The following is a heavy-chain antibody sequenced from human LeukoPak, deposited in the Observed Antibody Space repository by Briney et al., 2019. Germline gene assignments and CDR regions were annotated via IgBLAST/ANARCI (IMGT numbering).Heavy chain of an antibody. V-gene: IGHV4-59*01. D-gene: IGHD3-10*01. CDR1: GGSISSYY. CDR3: ARSPTLYFGADY. J-gene: IGHJ4*02. CDR2: IYYSEST. Sequence: SETLSLTCTVSGGSISSYYWSWIRQPPGKGLEWIGYIYYSESTNYNPSLKSRVTISVDTSKNQFSLKLSSVTAADTAVYYCARSPTLYFGADYWGQGTLVTVSS.